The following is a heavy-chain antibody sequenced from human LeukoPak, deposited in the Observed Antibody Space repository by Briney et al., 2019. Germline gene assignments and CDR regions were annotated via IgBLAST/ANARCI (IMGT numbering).Heavy chain of an antibody. CDR2: VSYDGSIK. CDR1: GFTFSSYA. D-gene: IGHD6-13*01. Sequence: PGRSLRLSCAASGFTFSSYAMHWVRQAPGKGLEWVALVSYDGSIKYYTGSVKGRFTISRDNSKNTLYLQMSSLRVEDTAVYYCAPPPQLVSVYWGQGTLVTVSS. V-gene: IGHV3-30-3*01. CDR3: APPPQLVSVY. J-gene: IGHJ4*02.